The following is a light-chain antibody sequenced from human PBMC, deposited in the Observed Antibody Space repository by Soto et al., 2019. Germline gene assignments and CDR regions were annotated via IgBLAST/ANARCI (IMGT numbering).Light chain of an antibody. CDR3: SSSAGSNNLGV. Sequence: QSALTQPPSASGSPGQSVTISCTGTSSDVGDYNYVSWYQQHPGKAPKLMIYEVTKRPSGVPDRFSGSKSGNTASLTVSGLQAEDEADYYCSSSAGSNNLGVFGGGTKLTVL. J-gene: IGLJ3*02. V-gene: IGLV2-8*01. CDR1: SSDVGDYNY. CDR2: EVT.